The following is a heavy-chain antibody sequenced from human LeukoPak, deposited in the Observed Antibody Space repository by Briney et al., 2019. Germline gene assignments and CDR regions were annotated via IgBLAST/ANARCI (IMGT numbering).Heavy chain of an antibody. CDR2: IYTSGST. Sequence: SETLSLTCTVSGGSISSYYWSWIRQPAGKGLEWIGRIYTSGSTNYNPSLKSRVTMSVDTSKNQFSLKLSSVTAADTAVYYCAREGYDNGDYGRPNYYYYYMDVWGKGTTVTVSS. V-gene: IGHV4-4*07. D-gene: IGHD4-17*01. CDR3: AREGYDNGDYGRPNYYYYYMDV. J-gene: IGHJ6*03. CDR1: GGSISSYY.